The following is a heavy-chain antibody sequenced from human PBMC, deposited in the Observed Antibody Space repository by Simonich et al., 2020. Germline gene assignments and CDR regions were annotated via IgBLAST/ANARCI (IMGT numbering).Heavy chain of an antibody. Sequence: QVQLQQWGAGLLKPSETLSLTCAVYGGSFSGYYWSWTRQPPGKGLEWIGEINHSGRTNYNPALKSRGTISVDTSKNQFSLKLSSVTAADTAVYYCARHLQLGPFDYWGQGTLVTVSS. V-gene: IGHV4-34*01. CDR1: GGSFSGYY. D-gene: IGHD1-1*01. CDR3: ARHLQLGPFDY. CDR2: INHSGRT. J-gene: IGHJ4*02.